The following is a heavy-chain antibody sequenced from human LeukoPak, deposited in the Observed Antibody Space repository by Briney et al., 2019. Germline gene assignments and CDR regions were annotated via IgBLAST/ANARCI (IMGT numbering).Heavy chain of an antibody. CDR3: ARVGGYSYGNYYFNY. CDR1: GYSLSSGYY. Sequence: KPSETLSLTCAVSGYSLSSGYYWGWIRQPPGKGLDWIGSISHSGSTYYNPSLRSRVTISIDTSKDQFSLRLNSVTATDTAVYYCARVGGYSYGNYYFNYWGQGTLDTVSS. CDR2: ISHSGST. D-gene: IGHD5-18*01. J-gene: IGHJ4*02. V-gene: IGHV4-38-2*01.